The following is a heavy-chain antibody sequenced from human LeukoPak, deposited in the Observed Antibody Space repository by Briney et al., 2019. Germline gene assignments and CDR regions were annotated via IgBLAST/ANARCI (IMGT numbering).Heavy chain of an antibody. D-gene: IGHD5-18*01. Sequence: SQTLSLTCTVSGGSLSSYYWSWVRQPPGKGLEGMGYIYYSGRTNYNPSLTRRGTISVDTSKNQFSLKLSSVTAADTAVYYCARESGYSYGPDGYYYYYMGVWGKGTTVTVSS. CDR2: IYYSGRT. J-gene: IGHJ6*03. CDR3: ARESGYSYGPDGYYYYYMGV. V-gene: IGHV4-59*01. CDR1: GGSLSSYY.